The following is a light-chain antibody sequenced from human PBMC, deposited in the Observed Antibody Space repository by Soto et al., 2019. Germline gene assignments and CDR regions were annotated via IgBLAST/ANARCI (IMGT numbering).Light chain of an antibody. V-gene: IGKV1-9*01. CDR3: QQRNGYQIT. CDR1: QGISSS. J-gene: IGKJ5*01. CDR2: AAS. Sequence: DIQLTQSPSFLSASVGDRVTITCRASQGISSSLAWYQQKPGKAPNLLIYAASTLQSGVPSRFSGSGSGTEFTLTISSLHHEDFEPYYCQQRNGYQITLGQGTRPEIK.